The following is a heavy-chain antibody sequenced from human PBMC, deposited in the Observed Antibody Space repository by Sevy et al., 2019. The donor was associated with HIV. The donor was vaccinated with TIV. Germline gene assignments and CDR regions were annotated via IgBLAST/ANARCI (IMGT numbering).Heavy chain of an antibody. Sequence: GGSLRLSCAASGFTFSSYSMNWVRQAPGKGLEWVSSISSSSSYIYYADSVKGRFTISRDNAKNSLYLQMNSLRAEDTAVYYRASALAAAGHEGYWGQGTLVTVSS. D-gene: IGHD6-13*01. CDR2: ISSSSSYI. CDR3: ASALAAAGHEGY. V-gene: IGHV3-21*01. J-gene: IGHJ4*02. CDR1: GFTFSSYS.